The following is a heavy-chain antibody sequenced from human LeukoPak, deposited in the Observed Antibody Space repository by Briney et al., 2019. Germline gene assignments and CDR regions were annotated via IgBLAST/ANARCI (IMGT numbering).Heavy chain of an antibody. Sequence: GGSLRLSCAASGLTFSSYGMHWVRQAPGKGLEWVAVISYDGSNKYYADSVKGRFTISRGKSKNTLYLQMNSLRVEDTAVYYCAKDLAVAGTGGNAFDMWGQGTMVTVSS. CDR1: GLTFSSYG. J-gene: IGHJ3*02. CDR2: ISYDGSNK. V-gene: IGHV3-30*18. D-gene: IGHD6-19*01. CDR3: AKDLAVAGTGGNAFDM.